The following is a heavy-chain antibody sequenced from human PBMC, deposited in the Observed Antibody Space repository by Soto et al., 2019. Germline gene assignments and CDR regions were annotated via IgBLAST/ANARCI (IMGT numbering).Heavy chain of an antibody. Sequence: GASVKVSCKASGGTFSSYAISWVRQAPGQGLEWMGGIIPIFGTANYAQKFQGRVTITADESTSTAYMELSSLRSEDTAVYYCARDERQWLAFDYWGQRTLVTVSS. V-gene: IGHV1-69*13. CDR3: ARDERQWLAFDY. CDR2: IIPIFGTA. J-gene: IGHJ4*02. CDR1: GGTFSSYA. D-gene: IGHD6-19*01.